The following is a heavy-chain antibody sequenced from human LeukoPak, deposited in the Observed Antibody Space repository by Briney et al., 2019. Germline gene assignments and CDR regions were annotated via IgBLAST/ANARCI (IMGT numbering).Heavy chain of an antibody. Sequence: PSETLSLTCAVYGGSFSGYYWNWIRQSSGKGLEWIGEINHSGSTNYNPSLKSRATISVDTSKNQFSLKLSSVTAADTTVYYCARGFGSGWSTLFDYWGQGTLVTVSS. CDR1: GGSFSGYY. J-gene: IGHJ4*02. CDR3: ARGFGSGWSTLFDY. CDR2: INHSGST. D-gene: IGHD6-19*01. V-gene: IGHV4-34*01.